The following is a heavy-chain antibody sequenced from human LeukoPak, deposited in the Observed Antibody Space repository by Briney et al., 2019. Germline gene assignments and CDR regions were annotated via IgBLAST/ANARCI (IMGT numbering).Heavy chain of an antibody. D-gene: IGHD3-22*01. Sequence: SETLSLTCTVSGGSISSYFWSWIRQPAGKGLEWIGRIYTSGSTNYNPSLKSRVTMSVDTSKNQFSLKLSSVTAADTAVYYCAREEYDSSGYFPYYYYGMDVWGQGTTVTVS. CDR3: AREEYDSSGYFPYYYYGMDV. J-gene: IGHJ6*02. V-gene: IGHV4-4*07. CDR2: IYTSGST. CDR1: GGSISSYF.